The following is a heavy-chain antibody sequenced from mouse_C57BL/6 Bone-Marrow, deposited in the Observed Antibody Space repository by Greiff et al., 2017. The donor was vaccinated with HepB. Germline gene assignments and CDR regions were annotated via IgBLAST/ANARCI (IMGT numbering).Heavy chain of an antibody. CDR2: IDPETGGT. J-gene: IGHJ2*01. D-gene: IGHD1-1*01. Sequence: VQLQESGAELVRPGASVTLSCKASGYTFTDYEMHWVKQTPVHGLEWIGAIDPETGGTAYNQKFKGTAILTADKSSSTAYMELRSLTSEDSAVYYCTGREAYYYGSSPYYFDYWGQGTTLTVSS. CDR3: TGREAYYYGSSPYYFDY. V-gene: IGHV1-15*01. CDR1: GYTFTDYE.